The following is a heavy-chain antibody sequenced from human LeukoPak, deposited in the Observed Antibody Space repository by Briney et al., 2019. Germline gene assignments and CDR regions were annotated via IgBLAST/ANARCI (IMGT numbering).Heavy chain of an antibody. J-gene: IGHJ4*02. Sequence: GGSLRLSCAASGFTFSSYGMHWVRQAPGKGLEWVAVIWYDGSNKYYADSVKGRFTISRDNSKNTPYLQMNSLRAEDTAVYYCAKGISSGNIVGATGTPDYWGQGTLVTVSS. CDR1: GFTFSSYG. CDR3: AKGISSGNIVGATGTPDY. V-gene: IGHV3-33*06. D-gene: IGHD1-26*01. CDR2: IWYDGSNK.